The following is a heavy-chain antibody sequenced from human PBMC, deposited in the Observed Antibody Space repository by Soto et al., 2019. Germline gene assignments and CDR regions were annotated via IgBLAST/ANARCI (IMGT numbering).Heavy chain of an antibody. CDR1: GYTFTGYY. Sequence: QVQLVQSGAEVKKPGASVKVSCKASGYTFTGYYMHWVRQAPGQGLEWMGWINPNSGGTNYAQKFQGRVTMTRDTSISAAYMELSRLRSDDTAVYYCAREVAVTTAYNGFAPWGQGTLVTVSS. V-gene: IGHV1-2*02. J-gene: IGHJ5*02. CDR2: INPNSGGT. CDR3: AREVAVTTAYNGFAP. D-gene: IGHD4-17*01.